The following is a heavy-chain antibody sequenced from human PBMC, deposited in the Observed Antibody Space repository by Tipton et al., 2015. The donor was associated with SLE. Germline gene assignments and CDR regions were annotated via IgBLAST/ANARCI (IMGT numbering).Heavy chain of an antibody. V-gene: IGHV4-59*04. D-gene: IGHD3-16*01. CDR1: GGSISSHY. Sequence: TLSLTCTVSGGSISSHYWSWIRQPPGKGLEWIGSIYYSGSTYYNPSLKSRVTISVDTSKNQFSLKLSSVTAADTAVYYCAGGSGARWFDPWGQGTLVTVSS. CDR2: IYYSGST. J-gene: IGHJ5*02. CDR3: AGGSGARWFDP.